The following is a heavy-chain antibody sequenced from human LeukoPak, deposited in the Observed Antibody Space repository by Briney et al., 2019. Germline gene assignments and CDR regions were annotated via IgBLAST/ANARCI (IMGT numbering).Heavy chain of an antibody. CDR3: ARSLSGYFDY. CDR2: IYYSGST. V-gene: IGHV4-59*01. CDR1: GCTISRYY. J-gene: IGHJ4*02. Sequence: PSGTLSLTCTASGCTISRYYWSWIRQPPGKGLEWMGNIYYSGSTNYNPSLESRVTISVDTSKIQFSLKLGSVTAVDTAVYYCARSLSGYFDYWGQGTLVTVSS.